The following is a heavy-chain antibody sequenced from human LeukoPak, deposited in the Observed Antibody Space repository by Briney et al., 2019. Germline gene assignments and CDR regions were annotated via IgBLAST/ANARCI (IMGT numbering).Heavy chain of an antibody. V-gene: IGHV1-2*02. Sequence: GASVKVSCKASGYTFTSYGISWVRQAPGQGLEWMGWINPNSGGTNYAQKFQGRVTMTRDTSISTAYMELSRLRSDDTAVYYCARGPDSSGYYYGYWGQGTLVTVSS. CDR1: GYTFTSYG. CDR2: INPNSGGT. J-gene: IGHJ4*02. D-gene: IGHD3-22*01. CDR3: ARGPDSSGYYYGY.